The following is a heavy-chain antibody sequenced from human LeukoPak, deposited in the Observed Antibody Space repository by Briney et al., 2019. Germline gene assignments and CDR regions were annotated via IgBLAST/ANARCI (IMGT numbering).Heavy chain of an antibody. V-gene: IGHV3-73*01. CDR1: GFTFSGSA. D-gene: IGHD2-2*02. CDR3: AKVPYCSTTSCYREPLDF. J-gene: IGHJ4*02. Sequence: GGSLRLSRAASGFTFSGSATHCVRPAPGKGLERVGRIRSKADRYATAYAASVKGRFTISRDDSKNTAYLQMNSLKTEDTAVYYCAKVPYCSTTSCYREPLDFWGQGTRATVSS. CDR2: IRSKADRYAT.